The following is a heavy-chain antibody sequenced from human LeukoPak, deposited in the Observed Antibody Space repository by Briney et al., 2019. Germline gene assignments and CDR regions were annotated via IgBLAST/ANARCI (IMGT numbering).Heavy chain of an antibody. J-gene: IGHJ5*02. V-gene: IGHV6-1*01. CDR3: ARGFYSRFDP. D-gene: IGHD6-13*01. CDR2: TYYRSKWYN. Sequence: SQTLSLTCAISGDSVSSNSAAWNWIRQPPSRGLEWLGRTYYRSKWYNDYAVSVKSRMTINPDTSKNQFSLQLNSVTPDDTAVYYCARGFYSRFDPWGQGTLVTVSS. CDR1: GDSVSSNSAA.